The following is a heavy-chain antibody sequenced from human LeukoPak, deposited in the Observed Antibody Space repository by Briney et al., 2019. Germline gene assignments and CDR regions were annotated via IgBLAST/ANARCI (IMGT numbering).Heavy chain of an antibody. Sequence: SETLSLTCTVSGGSISSYYWGWIRQPAGKGLEWIGRFYSTENTIYNPSPKSRVTMSGDTSKNQLSLKLNSVTVADTAIYYCARVIVATWDDDWFDPWGQGILVTVSS. CDR3: ARVIVATWDDDWFDP. CDR1: GGSISSYY. D-gene: IGHD1-1*01. V-gene: IGHV4-4*07. J-gene: IGHJ5*02. CDR2: FYSTENT.